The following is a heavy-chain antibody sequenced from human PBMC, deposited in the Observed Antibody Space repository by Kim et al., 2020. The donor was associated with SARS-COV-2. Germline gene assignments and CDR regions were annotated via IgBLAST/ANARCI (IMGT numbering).Heavy chain of an antibody. D-gene: IGHD2-2*01. CDR2: IYYSGST. CDR1: GASISSYY. CDR3: ARVALGYCSSTSCLKGFVP. Sequence: SETLSLTCTVSGASISSYYWSWIRQPPGKGLEWIGDIYYSGSTNYNPSLKSRVTISVDTSKNQFSLKLSSVTAADTAMYYCARVALGYCSSTSCLKGFVPWGQGTLVTVSS. J-gene: IGHJ5*02. V-gene: IGHV4-59*01.